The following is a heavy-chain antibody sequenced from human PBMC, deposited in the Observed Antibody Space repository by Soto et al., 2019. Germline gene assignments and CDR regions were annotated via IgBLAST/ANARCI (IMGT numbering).Heavy chain of an antibody. V-gene: IGHV1-8*01. CDR1: GYTFTSYD. D-gene: IGHD5-18*01. CDR2: MNPNSGNT. CDR3: ARDTSSEYYYYYYGMDV. J-gene: IGHJ6*02. Sequence: WASVKVSCKASGYTFTSYDINWVRQATGQGLEWMGWMNPNSGNTGYAQKFQGRVTMTRNTSISTAYMELSSLRSEDTAVYYCARDTSSEYYYYYYGMDVWGQGTTVTVSS.